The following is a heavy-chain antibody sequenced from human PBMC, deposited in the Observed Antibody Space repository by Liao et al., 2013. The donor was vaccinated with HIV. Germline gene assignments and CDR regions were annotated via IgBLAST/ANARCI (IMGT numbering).Heavy chain of an antibody. Sequence: QVQLQQWGAGLLKPSEILSLTCAVYGGSFNEYDWTWVRQSPGKGLEWIGYIYNSGSTYYNPSLKSRVTISVDTSKNQFSLKLSSVTAADTAVYYCASQKYDFWSGYYGGGDFQHWGQGTLVTVSS. J-gene: IGHJ1*01. CDR2: IYNSGST. CDR1: GGSFNEYD. D-gene: IGHD3-3*01. CDR3: ASQKYDFWSGYYGGGDFQH. V-gene: IGHV4-34*01.